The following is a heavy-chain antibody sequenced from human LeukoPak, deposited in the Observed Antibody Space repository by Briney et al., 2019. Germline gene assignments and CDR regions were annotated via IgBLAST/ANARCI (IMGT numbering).Heavy chain of an antibody. D-gene: IGHD5-18*01. V-gene: IGHV3-30*04. CDR2: ISYDRSNK. Sequence: GRSLRLPCAASGFTFSSYAMHWVRQAPGKGLEWVAVISYDRSNKYYADSVKGRFTISRDNAKNSLYLQMNSLRAEDTAVYYCARCPYSFGFAPPDYWGQGTLVTVSS. J-gene: IGHJ4*02. CDR1: GFTFSSYA. CDR3: ARCPYSFGFAPPDY.